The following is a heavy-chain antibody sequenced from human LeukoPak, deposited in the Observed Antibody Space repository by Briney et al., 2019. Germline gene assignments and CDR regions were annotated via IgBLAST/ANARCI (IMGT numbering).Heavy chain of an antibody. V-gene: IGHV4-59*01. Sequence: SETLSLTCTVSGGSISSYYWSWIRQPPGKGLEWIGCIYYSGSTNYNPSLKSRVTISVDTSKNQFSLKLKSVTAADTAMYYCARDYGSGNSQIFDYWGQGTLVTVSS. D-gene: IGHD3-10*01. CDR3: ARDYGSGNSQIFDY. CDR2: IYYSGST. CDR1: GGSISSYY. J-gene: IGHJ4*02.